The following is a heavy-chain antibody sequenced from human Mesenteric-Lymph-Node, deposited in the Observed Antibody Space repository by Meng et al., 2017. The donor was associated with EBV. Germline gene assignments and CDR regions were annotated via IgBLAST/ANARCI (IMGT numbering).Heavy chain of an antibody. V-gene: IGHV4-61*01. Sequence: QVQLQESGPGLVKPSEXLSLTCTVSGRSVSSSSYYWSWIRQPPGKGPEWIGYIYYTGNTNYNPSLKSRVTISVDTSKNQFSLKLSSVTAADTAVYYCVRGQNFWSGSRSYWYFDLWGRGTLVTVSS. CDR2: IYYTGNT. CDR1: GRSVSSSSYY. D-gene: IGHD3-3*01. CDR3: VRGQNFWSGSRSYWYFDL. J-gene: IGHJ2*01.